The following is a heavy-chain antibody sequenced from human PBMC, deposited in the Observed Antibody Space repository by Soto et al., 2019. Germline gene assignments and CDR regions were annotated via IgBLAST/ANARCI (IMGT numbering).Heavy chain of an antibody. CDR2: IIPIFGTA. D-gene: IGHD3-22*01. CDR3: ARDSLFPSDSSGYYYPYYYYGMDV. J-gene: IGHJ6*02. CDR1: GGTFSSYA. Sequence: GASVKVSCKASGGTFSSYAISWVRQAPGQGLEWMGGIIPIFGTANYAQKFQGRVTITADESTSTAYMELSSLRSEDTAVYYCARDSLFPSDSSGYYYPYYYYGMDVWGQGTTVTVSS. V-gene: IGHV1-69*13.